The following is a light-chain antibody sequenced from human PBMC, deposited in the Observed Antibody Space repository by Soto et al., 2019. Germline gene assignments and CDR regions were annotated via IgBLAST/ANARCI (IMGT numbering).Light chain of an antibody. J-gene: IGKJ4*01. CDR1: QSIGTY. CDR2: AAS. Sequence: DIQITQSPSSLSASVGGSVTITCRASQSIGTYLNWYQQESGRAPKLLICAASSLQSGVPSRFSGSGSGVNFTLSVSNLQPGDFATYYCQQTFSVPPTFGGGTKVDLK. V-gene: IGKV1-39*01. CDR3: QQTFSVPPT.